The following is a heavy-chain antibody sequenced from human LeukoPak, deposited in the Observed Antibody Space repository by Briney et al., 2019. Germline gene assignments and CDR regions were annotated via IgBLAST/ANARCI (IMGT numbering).Heavy chain of an antibody. CDR1: AFILSSYS. V-gene: IGHV3-21*01. Sequence: PGRSLRLSCAAFAFILSSYSMNWVRQPPGKGPEWVSSITISINFIFYADSVKGRFRISRDNAKCSLFLQMNSLRAEDTAVYFCARDGHGDGFLTGYSYFGMDVWGQGTTVTVS. D-gene: IGHD3-9*01. CDR3: ARDGHGDGFLTGYSYFGMDV. CDR2: ITISINFI. J-gene: IGHJ6*01.